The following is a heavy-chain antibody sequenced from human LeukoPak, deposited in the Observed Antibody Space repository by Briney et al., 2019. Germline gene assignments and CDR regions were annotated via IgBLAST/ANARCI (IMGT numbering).Heavy chain of an antibody. CDR3: ARDGDPSVAAAPLVGYGMDV. J-gene: IGHJ6*04. V-gene: IGHV3-48*03. CDR1: GFTFSSYE. CDR2: ISSSGSTI. D-gene: IGHD6-13*01. Sequence: GGSLRLSCAASGFTFSSYEMNWVRQAPGKGLEWVSYISSSGSTIYYADSVKGRFTISRDNAKNALYLQMNSLRAEDTAVYYCARDGDPSVAAAPLVGYGMDVWGKGTTVTVSS.